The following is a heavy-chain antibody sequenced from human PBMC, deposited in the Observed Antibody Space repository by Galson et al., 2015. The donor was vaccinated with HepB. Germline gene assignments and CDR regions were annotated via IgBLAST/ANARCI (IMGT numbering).Heavy chain of an antibody. CDR2: IAWDDDK. J-gene: IGHJ4*02. CDR3: ARRVDTAMAREGYYFDY. CDR1: GFSLSTSGMC. D-gene: IGHD5-18*01. V-gene: IGHV2-70*01. Sequence: PALVKPTQTLTLTCTFSGFSLSTSGMCVSWIRQPPGKALEWLALIAWDDDKYYSTSLKTRLTISKDTSKNQVVLTMTNMDPVDTATYYCARRVDTAMAREGYYFDYWGQGTLVTVSS.